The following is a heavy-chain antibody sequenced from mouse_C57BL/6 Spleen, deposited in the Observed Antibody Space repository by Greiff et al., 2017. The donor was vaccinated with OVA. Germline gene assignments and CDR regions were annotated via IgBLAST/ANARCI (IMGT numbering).Heavy chain of an antibody. CDR3: ARSEYYGPFDY. V-gene: IGHV1-82*01. CDR1: GYAFSSSW. Sequence: VKLQESGPELVKPGASVKISCKASGYAFSSSWMNWVKQRPGKGLEWIGRIYPGDGDTNYNGKFKGKATLTADKSSSTAYMQLSSLTSEDSAVYFCARSEYYGPFDYWGQGTTLTVSS. D-gene: IGHD1-1*01. CDR2: IYPGDGDT. J-gene: IGHJ2*01.